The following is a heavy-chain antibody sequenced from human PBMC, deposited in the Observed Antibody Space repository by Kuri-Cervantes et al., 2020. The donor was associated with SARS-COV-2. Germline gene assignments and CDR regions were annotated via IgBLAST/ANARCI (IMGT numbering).Heavy chain of an antibody. CDR1: GYSFTKFW. J-gene: IGHJ4*02. D-gene: IGHD2-21*02. CDR3: VRLEVLVTAIPFDS. CDR2: IHPRDSDT. V-gene: IGHV5-51*01. Sequence: GESLNISCKGSGYSFTKFWIGWVRQMPGRGLEWMGIIHPRDSDTKYSPSSEGQVTFSVDKSTTTAYLQWSFLKPSDSAIYYCVRLEVLVTAIPFDSWGQGTLVTVSS.